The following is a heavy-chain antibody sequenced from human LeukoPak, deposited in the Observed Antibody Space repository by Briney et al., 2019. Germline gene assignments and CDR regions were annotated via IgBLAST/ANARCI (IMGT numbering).Heavy chain of an antibody. Sequence: ASVTVSCKASGYTFTGYYMHWVRQAPGQGLEWMGWINPNSGGTNYAQKFQGRVTMTRDTSISTAYMELSRLRSDDTAVYYYARLIAAAATADYWGQGTLVTVSS. CDR1: GYTFTGYY. CDR3: ARLIAAAATADY. CDR2: INPNSGGT. D-gene: IGHD6-25*01. V-gene: IGHV1-2*02. J-gene: IGHJ4*02.